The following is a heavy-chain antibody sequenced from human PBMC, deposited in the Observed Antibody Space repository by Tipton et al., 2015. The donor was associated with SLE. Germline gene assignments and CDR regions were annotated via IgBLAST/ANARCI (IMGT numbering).Heavy chain of an antibody. CDR1: GGSMSALQ. CDR2: FFYDGST. Sequence: TLSLTCTVSGGSMSALQWSWIRQPPGKGLEWIGSFFYDGSTSNNPSLKSRVTVSLDTSKNQFSLKLSSVTAADTAVHYCAREDVGAFDIWGQGTMVTVSS. CDR3: AREDVGAFDI. D-gene: IGHD3-16*01. V-gene: IGHV4-59*01. J-gene: IGHJ3*02.